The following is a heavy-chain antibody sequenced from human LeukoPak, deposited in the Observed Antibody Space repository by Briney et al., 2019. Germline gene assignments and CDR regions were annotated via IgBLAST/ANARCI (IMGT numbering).Heavy chain of an antibody. CDR3: ARERVATIPRTYYYYYYMDV. J-gene: IGHJ6*03. CDR2: IYYSGST. D-gene: IGHD5-12*01. Sequence: SETLSLTCTVSGGSISSSSYYWGWVRQPPGKGLEWIGTIYYSGSTYYHPSLKSRVTISVDTSKNQFSLKLSSVTAADTAVYYCARERVATIPRTYYYYYYMDVWGKGTTVTVSS. CDR1: GGSISSSSYY. V-gene: IGHV4-39*07.